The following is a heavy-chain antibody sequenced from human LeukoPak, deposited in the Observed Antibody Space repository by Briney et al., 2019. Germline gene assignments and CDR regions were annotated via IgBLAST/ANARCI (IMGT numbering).Heavy chain of an antibody. Sequence: SETLSLTCTVSGYSISSGYYWGWIRQPPGKGLEWIGSIYHSGSTYYNPSLKSRVTISVDTSKNQFSLKLSSLTGADTAVYSCASSSGGRRYYDSSGYSDYWGQGTLVTVSS. CDR1: GYSISSGYY. V-gene: IGHV4-38-2*02. CDR3: ASSSGGRRYYDSSGYSDY. D-gene: IGHD3-22*01. J-gene: IGHJ4*02. CDR2: IYHSGST.